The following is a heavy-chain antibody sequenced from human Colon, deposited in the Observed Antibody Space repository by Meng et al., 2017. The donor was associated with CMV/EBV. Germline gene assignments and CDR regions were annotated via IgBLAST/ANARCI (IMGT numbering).Heavy chain of an antibody. CDR2: IRYDGSDA. Sequence: GGSLRLSCAASGFTFSSYGMHWVRQAPGKGREWLSFIRYDGSDAYYADSVKGRFTVSRDNSQNTLYLQMNSLRVEDSAVYYCAKAHDIVISRGMDVWGQGTPVTVSS. D-gene: IGHD2/OR15-2a*01. V-gene: IGHV3-30*02. CDR3: AKAHDIVISRGMDV. CDR1: GFTFSSYG. J-gene: IGHJ6*02.